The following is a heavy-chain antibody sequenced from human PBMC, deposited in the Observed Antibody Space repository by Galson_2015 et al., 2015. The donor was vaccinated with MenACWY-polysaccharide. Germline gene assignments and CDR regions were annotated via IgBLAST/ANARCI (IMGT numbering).Heavy chain of an antibody. CDR3: ARIIARKYTFADS. CDR1: GYKFTSYD. Sequence: SVKVSCKASGYKFTSYDINWVRQASGQGLEWMGWMNPNSGNTGYAQKFQGRVAVTRDTATSTAYMELRMLRYDDTAVYYCARIIARKYTFADSWGQGTLVSVS. V-gene: IGHV1-8*01. CDR2: MNPNSGNT. D-gene: IGHD2-21*01. J-gene: IGHJ4*02.